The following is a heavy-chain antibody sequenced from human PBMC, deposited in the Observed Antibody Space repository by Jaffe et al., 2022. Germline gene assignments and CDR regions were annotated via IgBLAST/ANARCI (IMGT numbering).Heavy chain of an antibody. CDR1: GFTFSSYS. V-gene: IGHV3-48*01. CDR3: ARDQKGYIWGSYPEDYYYYYMDV. D-gene: IGHD3-16*02. Sequence: EVQLVESGGGLVQPGGSLRLSCAASGFTFSSYSMNWVRQAPGKGLEWVSYISSSSSTIYYADSVKGRFTISRDNAKNSLYLQMNSLRAEDTAVYYCARDQKGYIWGSYPEDYYYYYMDVWGKGTTVTVSS. CDR2: ISSSSSTI. J-gene: IGHJ6*03.